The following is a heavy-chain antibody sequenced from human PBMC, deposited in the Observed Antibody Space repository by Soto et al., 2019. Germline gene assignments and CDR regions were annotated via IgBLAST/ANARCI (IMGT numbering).Heavy chain of an antibody. CDR1: GGSISSGGYS. V-gene: IGHV4-30-2*01. D-gene: IGHD3-10*01. Sequence: SETLSLTCAVSGGSISSGGYSRGWVRQPPGKGLEWIGYIYHSGSTYYNPSLKSRVTISVDRSKNQFSLKLSSVTAADTAVYYCARAPGLESGSYYCAHRTLGDNWFDPWGQGTLVTVSS. CDR3: ARAPGLESGSYYCAHRTLGDNWFDP. J-gene: IGHJ5*02. CDR2: IYHSGST.